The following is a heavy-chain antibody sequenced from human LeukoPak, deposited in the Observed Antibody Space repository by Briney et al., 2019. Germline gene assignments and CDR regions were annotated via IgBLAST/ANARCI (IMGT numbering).Heavy chain of an antibody. CDR1: GFTFSNYA. D-gene: IGHD1-7*01. CDR3: ATKTSDFDY. V-gene: IGHV3-23*01. Sequence: PGGSLRLSCAAPGFTFSNYAMSWVRQAPGKGLEWVSTISDNGGGTYYADSVKGRFTISRDNSKNTLYLQMNSLRAEDTAVYYCATKTSDFDYWGQGTLVTVSS. CDR2: ISDNGGGT. J-gene: IGHJ4*02.